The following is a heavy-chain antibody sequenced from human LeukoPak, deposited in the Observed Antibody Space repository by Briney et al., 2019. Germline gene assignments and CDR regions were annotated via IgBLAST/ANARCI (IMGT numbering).Heavy chain of an antibody. V-gene: IGHV3-33*01. CDR3: ARVGEHSSSWYIYYYGMDV. Sequence: PGRSLRLSCAASGFTFSSYGMHWVRQAPGKGLKWVAVIWYDGSNKYYADSVKGRFTISRDNSKNTLYLQMNSLRAEDTAVYYCARVGEHSSSWYIYYYGMDVWGQGTTVTVSS. D-gene: IGHD6-13*01. J-gene: IGHJ6*02. CDR2: IWYDGSNK. CDR1: GFTFSSYG.